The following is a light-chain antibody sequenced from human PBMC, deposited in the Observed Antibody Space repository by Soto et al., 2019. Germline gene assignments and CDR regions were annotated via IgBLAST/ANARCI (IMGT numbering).Light chain of an antibody. CDR3: CSYAGSSTL. Sequence: QSALTPAASGSGAPGQARTISCTGNSSDVGSYNLVSWYQQHPGKAPKLIIYEGSKRPPGVSSRFSDSTSGNTASLTISGLQAEDEADYYCCSYAGSSTLFGGGTKVTVL. J-gene: IGLJ2*01. CDR1: SSDVGSYNL. CDR2: EGS. V-gene: IGLV2-23*01.